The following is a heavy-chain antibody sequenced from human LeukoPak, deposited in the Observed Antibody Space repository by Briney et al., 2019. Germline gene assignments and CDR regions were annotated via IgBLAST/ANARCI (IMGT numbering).Heavy chain of an antibody. D-gene: IGHD3-16*01. V-gene: IGHV4-59*12. J-gene: IGHJ4*02. CDR2: IYYSGST. CDR3: ARAPSIDDYVWGSFVLGFDY. CDR1: GGSISSYY. Sequence: PSETLSLTCTVSGGSISSYYWSWIRQPPGKGLEWIGYIYYSGSTNYNPSLKSRVTISVDTSKNQFSLKLSSVTAADTAVYYCARAPSIDDYVWGSFVLGFDYWGQGTLVTVSS.